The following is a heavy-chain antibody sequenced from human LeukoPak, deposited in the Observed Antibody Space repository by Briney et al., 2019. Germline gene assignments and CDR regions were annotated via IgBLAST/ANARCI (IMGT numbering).Heavy chain of an antibody. CDR3: TRANGIPGVVTTYFDY. Sequence: GGSLRLSCAASGFTFSGSAMHWVRQASGKGLEWVGRIRSKANSYATAYAASVKGRFTISRDDSKSIAYLQMNSLKTEDTAVYYCTRANGIPGVVTTYFDYWGQGTLVTVSS. V-gene: IGHV3-73*01. D-gene: IGHD3-3*01. CDR2: IRSKANSYAT. CDR1: GFTFSGSA. J-gene: IGHJ4*02.